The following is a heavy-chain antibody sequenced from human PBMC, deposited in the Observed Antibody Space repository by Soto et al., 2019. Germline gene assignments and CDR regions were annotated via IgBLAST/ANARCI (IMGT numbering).Heavy chain of an antibody. CDR2: IIPIFGTA. D-gene: IGHD2-2*02. CDR3: ASTILGSCSSTSCYMPL. Sequence: ASVKVSCKASGGTFSSYAISWVRQAPGQGLEWMGGIIPIFGTANYAQKFQGRVTITADESTSTAYMELSSLRSEDTAVYYCASTILGSCSSTSCYMPLWGQGTRVTFSS. V-gene: IGHV1-69*13. CDR1: GGTFSSYA. J-gene: IGHJ4*02.